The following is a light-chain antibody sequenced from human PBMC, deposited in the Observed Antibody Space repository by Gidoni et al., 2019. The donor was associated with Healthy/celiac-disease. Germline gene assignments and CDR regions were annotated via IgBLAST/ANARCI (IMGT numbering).Light chain of an antibody. Sequence: SYELTQPLSVSVALGQTARITCGGNNIGSKNVHWYQQKPGQAPVLVIYRESNRPTGIPERFSGSNSGNTATLTISRAQAGDEADYYCQVWDRSTLVFGGGTKLTGL. CDR2: RES. CDR1: NIGSKN. V-gene: IGLV3-9*01. CDR3: QVWDRSTLV. J-gene: IGLJ2*01.